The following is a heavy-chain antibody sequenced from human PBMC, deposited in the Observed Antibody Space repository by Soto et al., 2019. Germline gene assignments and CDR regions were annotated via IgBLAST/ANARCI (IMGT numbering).Heavy chain of an antibody. J-gene: IGHJ5*02. V-gene: IGHV3-48*01. Sequence: GSLRLSCAASGFTFSSYAMTWVRQAPGKGLEWLSYINVDSSPIRYADSVMGRFTVSRDNAKDSLYLQMNSLRPEDTAIYYCARGLGSSWFFLWGPGTLVTAPQ. CDR1: GFTFSSYA. CDR3: ARGLGSSWFFL. D-gene: IGHD6-13*01. CDR2: INVDSSPI.